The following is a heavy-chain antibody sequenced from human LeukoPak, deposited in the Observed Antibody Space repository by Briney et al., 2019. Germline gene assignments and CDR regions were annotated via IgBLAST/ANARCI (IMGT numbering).Heavy chain of an antibody. Sequence: GGSLRLSCTASGFTFTTYWMAWVRQAPGKGLEWVANINQDGSEAYYAESVRGRFTCSRDNAKNSLYLQMNSLRAEDTAVYFCSNGIYDKSHWGQGALVIVSS. CDR3: SNGIYDKSH. J-gene: IGHJ4*02. CDR2: INQDGSEA. CDR1: GFTFTTYW. D-gene: IGHD3-22*01. V-gene: IGHV3-7*01.